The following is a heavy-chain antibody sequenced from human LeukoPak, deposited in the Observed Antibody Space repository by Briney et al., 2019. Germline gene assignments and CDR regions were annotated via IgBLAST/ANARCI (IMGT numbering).Heavy chain of an antibody. Sequence: PGGSLRLSCAASGFTLSNYWMSWVRQAPGKGLEWVANIKPDGSERYYVDSVKGRFTISRDNDKNSLYLQMNSLRAEDTAVYYCARTYQGIDFWGQGTLVTVSS. CDR1: GFTLSNYW. D-gene: IGHD2-2*01. CDR2: IKPDGSER. V-gene: IGHV3-7*02. CDR3: ARTYQGIDF. J-gene: IGHJ4*02.